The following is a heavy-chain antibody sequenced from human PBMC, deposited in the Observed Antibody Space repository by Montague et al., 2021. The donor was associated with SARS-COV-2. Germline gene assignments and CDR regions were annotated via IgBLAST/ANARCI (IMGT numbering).Heavy chain of an antibody. J-gene: IGHJ4*02. CDR3: ARDPNWGAH. CDR2: IKPDGSDQ. Sequence: SLRLSCSASGFSFSTFWMTWVRQAPVKWLEWVASIKPDGSDQYYVESLKGLFTISRDNARNSLYLQLNNLRAEDTAVYYCARDPNWGAHWGQGNLVTVSS. D-gene: IGHD7-27*01. CDR1: GFSFSTFW. V-gene: IGHV3-7*05.